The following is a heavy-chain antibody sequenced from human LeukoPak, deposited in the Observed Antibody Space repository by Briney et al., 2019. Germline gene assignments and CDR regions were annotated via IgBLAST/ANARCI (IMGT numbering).Heavy chain of an antibody. Sequence: ASVKVSCKASGYTFTSYDINWVRQATGQGLEWMGWMNPNSGNTGYAQKFQGRVTITRNTPISTAYMELSSLRSEDTAVYYCARGLYDFWSGYYTRAGFDPWGQGTLVTVSS. D-gene: IGHD3-3*01. CDR3: ARGLYDFWSGYYTRAGFDP. CDR1: GYTFTSYD. J-gene: IGHJ5*02. CDR2: MNPNSGNT. V-gene: IGHV1-8*03.